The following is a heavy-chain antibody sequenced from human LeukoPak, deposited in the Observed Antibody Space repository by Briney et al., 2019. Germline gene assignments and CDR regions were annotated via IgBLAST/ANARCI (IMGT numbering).Heavy chain of an antibody. V-gene: IGHV6-1*01. D-gene: IGHD7-27*01. CDR2: IYYRSRWHY. J-gene: IGHJ2*01. CDR1: GDSVPSNSGS. CDR3: VSGGDWGFGWYFDV. Sequence: SQTLSLTCAISGDSVPSNSGSWSWIRQSPSRGPEWLGRIYYRSRWHYEYAVSVQSRISISPDTTKNQFSLQLNSMSPDDSAVYYCVSGGDWGFGWYFDVWGRGALVTVSS.